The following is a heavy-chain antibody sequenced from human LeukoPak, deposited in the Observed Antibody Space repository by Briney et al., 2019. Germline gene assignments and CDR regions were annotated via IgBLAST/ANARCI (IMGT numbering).Heavy chain of an antibody. D-gene: IGHD3-10*01. CDR3: ASLVGSYYPPVEAFDV. Sequence: GGSLRLSCAASGFSFRSCWMHWVRQAPGKELVWVSRINGDGSTTNYADSVRGRFTISRDNAKNTLYLQMNSLRANDSAVYFCASLVGSYYPPVEAFDVWGQGTMVTVSS. V-gene: IGHV3-74*01. J-gene: IGHJ3*01. CDR1: GFSFRSCW. CDR2: INGDGSTT.